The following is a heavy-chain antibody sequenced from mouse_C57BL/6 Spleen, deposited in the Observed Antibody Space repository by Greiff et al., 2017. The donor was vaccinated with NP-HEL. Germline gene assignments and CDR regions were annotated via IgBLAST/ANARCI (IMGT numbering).Heavy chain of an antibody. D-gene: IGHD1-1*01. V-gene: IGHV1-69*01. CDR3: ARRDYGSSYEDFDY. J-gene: IGHJ2*01. Sequence: QVQLQQSGAELVMPGASVKLSCKASGYTFTSYWMHWVKQRPGQGLEWIGEIDPSDSYTNYNQKFKGKSTLTVDKSSSTAYMQLSSLTSEDSAVYYCARRDYGSSYEDFDYWGQGTTLTVSS. CDR1: GYTFTSYW. CDR2: IDPSDSYT.